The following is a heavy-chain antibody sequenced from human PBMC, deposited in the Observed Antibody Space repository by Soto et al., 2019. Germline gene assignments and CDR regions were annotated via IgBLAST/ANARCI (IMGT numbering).Heavy chain of an antibody. D-gene: IGHD3-3*01. CDR1: GGTFINNA. CDR3: AKDSWAIFGVPAGEYYAMDV. Sequence: PGGSLRLSCVASGGTFINNAMSWVRQAPGKGLEWVSAISGSGGTTYYSDSVKGRFTISRDNSKNTVYLQMNDLRVEDAAEYFCAKDSWAIFGVPAGEYYAMDVWGQGTTVTVSS. V-gene: IGHV3-23*01. J-gene: IGHJ6*02. CDR2: ISGSGGTT.